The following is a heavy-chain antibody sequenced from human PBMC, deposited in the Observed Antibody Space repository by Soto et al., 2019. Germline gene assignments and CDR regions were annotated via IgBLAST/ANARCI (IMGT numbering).Heavy chain of an antibody. J-gene: IGHJ5*02. CDR3: ARGRRTMVRGVIIQGGNWFDP. CDR2: INHSGST. CDR1: GGSFSGYY. D-gene: IGHD3-10*01. Sequence: QVQLQQWGAGLLKPSETLSLTCAVYGGSFSGYYWSWIRQPPGKGLEWIGEINHSGSTNYNPSRKSRVTIPVDTSKNQFPPKLSSVTAADTAVYYCARGRRTMVRGVIIQGGNWFDPWGQGTLVTVSS. V-gene: IGHV4-34*01.